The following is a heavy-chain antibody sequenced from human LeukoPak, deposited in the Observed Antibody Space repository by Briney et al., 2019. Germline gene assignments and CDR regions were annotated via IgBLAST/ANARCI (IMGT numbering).Heavy chain of an antibody. CDR3: TTVLTWFGV. CDR2: IKSKTDGWTT. Sequence: PGGSLRLSCAASGFTFSSCAMNWVRQAPGKGLEWVGRIKSKTDGWTTDYAAPVKGRFNISRDDSKNTLYLQMNSLKTEDTAVYYCTTVLTWFGVWGQGTLVTVSS. J-gene: IGHJ5*02. V-gene: IGHV3-15*01. CDR1: GFTFSSCA. D-gene: IGHD2/OR15-2a*01.